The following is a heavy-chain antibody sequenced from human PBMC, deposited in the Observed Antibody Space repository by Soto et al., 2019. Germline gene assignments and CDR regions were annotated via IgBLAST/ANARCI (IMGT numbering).Heavy chain of an antibody. V-gene: IGHV3-15*01. D-gene: IGHD6-13*01. CDR3: TTGLAAAGTNY. CDR1: GFTFNAAW. J-gene: IGHJ4*02. CDR2: IKSKTDGWTT. Sequence: GGSLRLSCAASGFTFNAAWMSWVRQAPGKGLEWVGRIKSKTDGWTTDFAAPVKGRFTISRDDSKNTVYLQMNSLKIEDTAVYYCTTGLAAAGTNYWGQGTLVTVSS.